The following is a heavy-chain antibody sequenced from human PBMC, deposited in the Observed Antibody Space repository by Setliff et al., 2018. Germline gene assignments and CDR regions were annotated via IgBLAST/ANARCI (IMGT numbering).Heavy chain of an antibody. Sequence: SLRLSCVASGFNFHDYAMHWVRQVPGKGLEWVSGISWNSGSTGYAGSVKGRFTISRDNAKKSLYLQMNSLRAEDTALYYCAKASHYYGSGSYDYWGQGTLVTVSS. CDR1: GFNFHDYA. D-gene: IGHD3-10*01. V-gene: IGHV3-9*01. CDR2: ISWNSGST. CDR3: AKASHYYGSGSYDY. J-gene: IGHJ4*02.